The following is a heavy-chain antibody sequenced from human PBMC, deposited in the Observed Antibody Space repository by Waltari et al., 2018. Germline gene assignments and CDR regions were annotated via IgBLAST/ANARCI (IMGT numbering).Heavy chain of an antibody. Sequence: EVQLVESGGGMVKPGGSLRLSCAASGFTFSSYNMNWVRQAPGKGLEWVSIISYSSSYIYYADSVKGRFTVSRDNAKNSLFLQMNSLRAEDTAVYYCARDHEYGGKADYWGQGTLVTVSS. V-gene: IGHV3-21*01. CDR1: GFTFSSYN. CDR2: ISYSSSYI. J-gene: IGHJ4*02. D-gene: IGHD4-17*01. CDR3: ARDHEYGGKADY.